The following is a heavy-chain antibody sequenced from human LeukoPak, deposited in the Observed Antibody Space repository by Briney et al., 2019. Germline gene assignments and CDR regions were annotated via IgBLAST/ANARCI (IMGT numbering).Heavy chain of an antibody. D-gene: IGHD2-21*02. V-gene: IGHV4-34*01. CDR1: GGSFSGYY. CDR2: INHSGST. J-gene: IGHJ5*02. Sequence: PSETLSLTCAVYGGSFSGYYWSWTRQPPGKGLEWIGEINHSGSTNYNPSLKSRVTISVDTSKNQFSLKLSSVTAADTAVYYCARGRGTVVTDNWFDPWGQGTLVTVSS. CDR3: ARGRGTVVTDNWFDP.